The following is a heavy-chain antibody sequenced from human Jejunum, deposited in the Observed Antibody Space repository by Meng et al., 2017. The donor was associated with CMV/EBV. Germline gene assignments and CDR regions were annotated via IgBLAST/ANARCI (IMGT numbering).Heavy chain of an antibody. CDR2: IRYEGRSK. CDR1: SNYG. D-gene: IGHD1-1*01. CDR3: AKDDCDITNCWQYYALDV. J-gene: IGHJ6*02. Sequence: SNYGRHWVRRATGKGLEWVAFIRYEGRSKLYADSVKGRFTISRDNSKNTLSMEMNSLRAEDTAVYYCAKDDCDITNCWQYYALDVWGQGTTVTVSS. V-gene: IGHV3-30*02.